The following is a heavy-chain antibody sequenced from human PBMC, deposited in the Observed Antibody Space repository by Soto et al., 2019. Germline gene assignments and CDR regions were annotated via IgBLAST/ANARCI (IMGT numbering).Heavy chain of an antibody. CDR2: IKQDGSEK. CDR1: GFTFSSYW. J-gene: IGHJ4*02. D-gene: IGHD3-16*02. CDR3: ARELHLGELSSNFDY. Sequence: GGSLRLSCAASGFTFSSYWMSWVRQAPGKGLEWVANIKQDGSEKYYVDSVKGRFTISRDNAKNSLYLQMNSLRAEDTAVYYCARELHLGELSSNFDYWGQGTLVTVSS. V-gene: IGHV3-7*01.